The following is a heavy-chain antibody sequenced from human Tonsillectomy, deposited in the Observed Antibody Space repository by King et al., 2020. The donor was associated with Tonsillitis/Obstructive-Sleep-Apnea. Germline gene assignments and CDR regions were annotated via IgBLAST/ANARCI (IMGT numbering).Heavy chain of an antibody. V-gene: IGHV3-21*01. J-gene: IGHJ6*03. CDR1: GFTFSSYS. D-gene: IGHD2-2*01. CDR2: ISSSSSYI. CDR3: ARDTSCSSTSCFLGYYYYMDV. Sequence: QLVESGGGLVKPGGSLRLSCAASGFTFSSYSMNWVRQAPGKGLEWVSSISSSSSYIYYADSVKGRFTISRDNAKNSLYLQMNSLRAEDTAVYYCARDTSCSSTSCFLGYYYYMDVWGKGTTVTVSS.